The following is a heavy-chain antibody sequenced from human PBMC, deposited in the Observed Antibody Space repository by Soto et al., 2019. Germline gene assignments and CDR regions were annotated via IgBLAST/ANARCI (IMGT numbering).Heavy chain of an antibody. CDR1: GGTFSSYA. J-gene: IGHJ4*02. V-gene: IGHV1-69*13. Sequence: SGKVSCKASGGTFSSYAISWVRQAPGQGLEWMGGIIPIFGTANYAQKFQGRVTITADESTSTAYMELSSLRSEDTAVYYCARGRIAAAGTIFDYWGQGTLVTVS. CDR2: IIPIFGTA. D-gene: IGHD6-13*01. CDR3: ARGRIAAAGTIFDY.